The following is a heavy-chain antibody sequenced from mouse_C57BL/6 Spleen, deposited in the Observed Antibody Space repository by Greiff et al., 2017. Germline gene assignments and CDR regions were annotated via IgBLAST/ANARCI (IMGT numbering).Heavy chain of an antibody. J-gene: IGHJ1*03. CDR1: GYTFTSYW. D-gene: IGHD2-5*01. CDR3: ARGGYSNRWYFDV. CDR2: IDPSDSEP. V-gene: IGHV1-52*01. Sequence: VQLQQPGAELVRPGSSVKLSCKASGYTFTSYWLHWVKQRPIQGLEWIGNIDPSDSEPHYNQKFKDKATLTVDKSSSTAYMQLSSLTSEDSAVYYCARGGYSNRWYFDVWGTGTTVTVSS.